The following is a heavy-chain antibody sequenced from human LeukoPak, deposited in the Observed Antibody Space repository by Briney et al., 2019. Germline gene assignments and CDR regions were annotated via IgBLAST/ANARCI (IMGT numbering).Heavy chain of an antibody. D-gene: IGHD5-24*01. CDR3: ARALARWLQLNAFDI. J-gene: IGHJ3*02. Sequence: ASVKVSCKASGYTSTSYYMHWVRQAPGQGLEWMGIINPSGGSTSYAQKFQGRVTMTRDTSTSTVYMELSSLRSEDTAVYYCARALARWLQLNAFDIWGQGTMVTVSS. V-gene: IGHV1-46*01. CDR1: GYTSTSYY. CDR2: INPSGGST.